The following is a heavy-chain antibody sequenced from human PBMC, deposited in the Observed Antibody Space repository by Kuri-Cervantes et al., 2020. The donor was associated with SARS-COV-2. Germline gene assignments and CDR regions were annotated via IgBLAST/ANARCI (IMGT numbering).Heavy chain of an antibody. D-gene: IGHD4-11*01. CDR3: ARGGMTTVTAAGY. Sequence: ASVKVSCKASGYTVTSYAMNWVRQAPGQGLEWRGWINTNTGNTKYAQGFTGRFVFSLDTSVSTAYLQISSLKAEDTAVYYCARGGMTTVTAAGYWGQGTPVTVSS. V-gene: IGHV7-4-1*02. CDR1: GYTVTSYA. J-gene: IGHJ4*02. CDR2: INTNTGNT.